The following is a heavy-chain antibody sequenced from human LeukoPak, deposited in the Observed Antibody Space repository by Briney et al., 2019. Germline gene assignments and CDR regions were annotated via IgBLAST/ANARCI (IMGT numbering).Heavy chain of an antibody. CDR3: ARLPLYDSSGYYYRGAFDI. CDR2: IYYSGST. Sequence: SETLSLTCTVSGGSISSYYWSWIRQPPGKGLEWIGYIYYSGSTNYNPSLKSRVTISVDTSKSQFSLKLSSVTAADTAVYYCARLPLYDSSGYYYRGAFDIWGQGTMVTVSS. D-gene: IGHD3-22*01. J-gene: IGHJ3*02. CDR1: GGSISSYY. V-gene: IGHV4-59*08.